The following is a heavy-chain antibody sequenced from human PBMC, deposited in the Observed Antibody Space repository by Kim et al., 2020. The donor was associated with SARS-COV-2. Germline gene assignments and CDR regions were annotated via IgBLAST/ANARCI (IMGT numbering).Heavy chain of an antibody. Sequence: SADSVKGRFAITRNNSKNTLYLQMNSLRAEDTAVYYCASVGIAVAEGLDYWGQGTLVTVSS. CDR3: ASVGIAVAEGLDY. V-gene: IGHV3-53*01. D-gene: IGHD6-19*01. J-gene: IGHJ4*02.